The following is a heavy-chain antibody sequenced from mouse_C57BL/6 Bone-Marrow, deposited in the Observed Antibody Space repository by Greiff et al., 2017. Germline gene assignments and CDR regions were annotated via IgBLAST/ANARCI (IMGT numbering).Heavy chain of an antibody. J-gene: IGHJ2*01. V-gene: IGHV1-61*01. CDR2: IYPSDSET. CDR3: ARDGRLRYFDY. D-gene: IGHD2-4*01. CDR1: GYTFTSYW. Sequence: QVQLQQSGAELVRPGSSVKLSCKASGYTFTSYWMDWVKQRPGQGLEWIGNIYPSDSETHYNQKFKDKATLTVDKSSSTAYMQLSSLTSEDSAVYYCARDGRLRYFDYWGQGTTLTVSS.